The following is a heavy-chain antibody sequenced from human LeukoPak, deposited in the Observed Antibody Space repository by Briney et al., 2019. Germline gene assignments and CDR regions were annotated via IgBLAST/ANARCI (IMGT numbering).Heavy chain of an antibody. V-gene: IGHV3-48*03. Sequence: PGGSLRLSCGASGFTFRSYEMNWVRRAPGKGLEWVSYISSSGSAIDYADSVKGRFTISRDNAKNSLYLQMNSLKAEDTGVYYCARLGSSWNNFDYWGQGTLVTVSS. CDR2: ISSSGSAI. D-gene: IGHD6-13*01. CDR1: GFTFRSYE. CDR3: ARLGSSWNNFDY. J-gene: IGHJ4*02.